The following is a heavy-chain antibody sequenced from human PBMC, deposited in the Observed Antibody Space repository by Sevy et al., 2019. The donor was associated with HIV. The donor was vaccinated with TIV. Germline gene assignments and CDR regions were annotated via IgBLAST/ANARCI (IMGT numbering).Heavy chain of an antibody. D-gene: IGHD6-13*01. CDR2: IYSSGTT. CDR1: GFDVSNNY. Sequence: GGSLRLSCAGSGFDVSNNYMSWVRQAPGKGLEWVSIIYSSGTTYYADSVKGRFTISRDKSKNTVYLQMSSLRADDTAFYHCARDYSSMPGWFDPWGQGTLVTVSS. V-gene: IGHV3-53*01. J-gene: IGHJ5*02. CDR3: ARDYSSMPGWFDP.